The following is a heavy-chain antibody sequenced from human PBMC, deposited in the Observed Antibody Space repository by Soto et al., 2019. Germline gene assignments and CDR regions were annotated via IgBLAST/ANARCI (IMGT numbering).Heavy chain of an antibody. V-gene: IGHV3-15*01. CDR3: TTGPNLRPLAAFDI. J-gene: IGHJ3*02. CDR2: IKSKSDGGTI. CDR1: GCTFTNAW. Sequence: EAFQRASFIDSGCTFTNAWAIRLRQDNGQGLEWVGRIKSKSDGGTIYYAAPVKGRFTISRDDSKNTLYLQMNSLKTEDTAVYYCTTGPNLRPLAAFDIWGQGTVVTVS.